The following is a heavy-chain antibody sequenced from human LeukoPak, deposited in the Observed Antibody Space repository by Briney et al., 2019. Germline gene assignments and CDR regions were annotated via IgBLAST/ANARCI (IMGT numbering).Heavy chain of an antibody. CDR3: ARLYYYDSSGYFWGMAADAFDI. Sequence: GGSLRLSCAASGFTFSSYEMNWVRQAPGKGLEWVSYISSSGSTIYYADSVKGRFTISRDNAKNSLYLQMNSLRAEDTAVYYCARLYYYDSSGYFWGMAADAFDIWGQGTMVTVSS. J-gene: IGHJ3*02. V-gene: IGHV3-48*03. CDR2: ISSSGSTI. D-gene: IGHD3-22*01. CDR1: GFTFSSYE.